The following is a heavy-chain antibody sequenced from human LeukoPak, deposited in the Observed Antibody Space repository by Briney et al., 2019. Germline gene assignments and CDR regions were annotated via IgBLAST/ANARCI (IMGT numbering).Heavy chain of an antibody. Sequence: SVKVSCKASGGAFSSYAISWVRQAPGQGLEWMGGIIPIFGTANYAQKFQGRVTITADESTSTAYMELSSLRSEDTAVYYCARGARSGYYFDYWGQGTLVTVSS. J-gene: IGHJ4*02. CDR1: GGAFSSYA. V-gene: IGHV1-69*01. D-gene: IGHD1-14*01. CDR3: ARGARSGYYFDY. CDR2: IIPIFGTA.